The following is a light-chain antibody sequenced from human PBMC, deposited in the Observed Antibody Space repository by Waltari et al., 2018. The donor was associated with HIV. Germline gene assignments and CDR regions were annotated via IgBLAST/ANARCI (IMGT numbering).Light chain of an antibody. CDR3: QSYDSSLSGWVV. CDR1: SSNIRAGYA. CDR2: GTN. V-gene: IGLV1-40*01. Sequence: QSVLTQPPSVSGAPGQRVPISCTGSSSNIRAGYAVHWYQQLPGTAPTLLIYGTNNRPSGVPDRFSGSKSGTSASLAITGLQAEDEAEYYCQSYDSSLSGWVVFGGGTKVTVL. J-gene: IGLJ2*01.